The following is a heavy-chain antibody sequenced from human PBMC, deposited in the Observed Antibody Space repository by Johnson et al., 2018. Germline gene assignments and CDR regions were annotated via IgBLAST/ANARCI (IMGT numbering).Heavy chain of an antibody. CDR1: GYTFTSYY. CDR2: INPSGGST. CDR3: AKDIRSWLRSDYGMDV. Sequence: QVQLVQSGAEVKKPGASVKVSCKASGYTFTSYYLHWVRQAPGQGLEWMGLINPSGGSTGYAKKFQGRVTMNRDTSTGTVYMELSSLRAEDTALYYCAKDIRSWLRSDYGMDVGGQGTTVTVSS. V-gene: IGHV1-46*01. D-gene: IGHD5-12*01. J-gene: IGHJ6*02.